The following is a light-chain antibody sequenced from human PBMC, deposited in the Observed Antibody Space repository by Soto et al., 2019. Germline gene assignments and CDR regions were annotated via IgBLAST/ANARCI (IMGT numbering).Light chain of an antibody. CDR1: QGISNF. CDR3: QQYYSDTRT. V-gene: IGKV1-8*01. J-gene: IGKJ1*01. Sequence: AIRMTQSPSSLSASTGDRVTISCRASQGISNFLAWYQQKPGKAPKLLIYAASTLQSGVTSRFSGSGSGTDFTLTISGLQSEDFATYYCQQYYSDTRTFGRGTKVEIK. CDR2: AAS.